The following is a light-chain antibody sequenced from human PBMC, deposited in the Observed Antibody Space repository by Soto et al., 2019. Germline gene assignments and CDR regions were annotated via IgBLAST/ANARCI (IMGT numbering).Light chain of an antibody. J-gene: IGKJ5*01. CDR3: MQSTQLPPT. CDR2: EVS. Sequence: DVVMTPTPLSLSVAPGQPASITCKSSQSLLHITGETFLFWYLQKPGQSPQLLIYEVSTRVSGVPDRFSGSGSGTDFTLEISRVETDDVGIYYCMQSTQLPPTFGQGTRLEIK. CDR1: QSLLHITGETF. V-gene: IGKV2D-29*02.